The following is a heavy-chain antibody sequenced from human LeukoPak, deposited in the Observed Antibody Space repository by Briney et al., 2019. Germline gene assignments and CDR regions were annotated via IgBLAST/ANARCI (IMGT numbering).Heavy chain of an antibody. V-gene: IGHV3-30*03. CDR3: ARDRGGDSVAYSGD. CDR2: ISYDGSNK. J-gene: IGHJ4*02. D-gene: IGHD3-22*01. Sequence: GRSLRLSCAASGFTFSSFGMHWVRQAPGKGLEWVAVISYDGSNKYSADSVKGRFTISRDNSKNTLYLQMNSLRAEDTAVYYCARDRGGDSVAYSGDWGQGTLVTVSS. CDR1: GFTFSSFG.